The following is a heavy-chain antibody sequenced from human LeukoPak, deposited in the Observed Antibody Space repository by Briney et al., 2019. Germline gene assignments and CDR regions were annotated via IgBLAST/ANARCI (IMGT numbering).Heavy chain of an antibody. V-gene: IGHV3-23*01. J-gene: IGHJ5*02. CDR1: GFTFSSYA. Sequence: GGSLRLSCAASGFTFSSYAMSWVRQAPGKGLEWVSAISGSGGSTYYADSVKGRFTISRDNSKNTLYLQMNSLRAEDTAVYYCAKLPHSSGPHGVWFDPWGQGTLVTASS. CDR2: ISGSGGST. CDR3: AKLPHSSGPHGVWFDP. D-gene: IGHD6-19*01.